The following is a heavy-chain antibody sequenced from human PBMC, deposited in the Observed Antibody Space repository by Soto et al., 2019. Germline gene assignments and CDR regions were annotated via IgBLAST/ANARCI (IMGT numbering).Heavy chain of an antibody. V-gene: IGHV4-30-2*01. CDR3: ARGTGITIFGVVTSSRSNWFDP. CDR1: GGSISSGGYS. J-gene: IGHJ5*02. D-gene: IGHD3-3*01. Sequence: SETLYLTCAVSGGSISSGGYSWSWIRQPPGKGLEWIGYIYHSGSTYYNPSLKSRVTISVDRSKNQFSLKLSSVTAADTAVYYCARGTGITIFGVVTSSRSNWFDPWGQGTLVTVSS. CDR2: IYHSGST.